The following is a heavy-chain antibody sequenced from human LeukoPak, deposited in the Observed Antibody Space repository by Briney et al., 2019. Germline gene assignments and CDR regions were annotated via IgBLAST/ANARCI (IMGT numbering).Heavy chain of an antibody. CDR2: IYPGDSDT. CDR3: ARRGWELLHFDY. V-gene: IGHV5-51*01. CDR1: GNSFASSW. Sequence: GESLKISCKDSGNSFASSWIGWVRQMPGKGLDWMGIIYPGDSDTRYSPSFQGQTTISADKSISTAYLQWSSLKASDTAMYYCARRGWELLHFDYWGQGTLVTVSS. J-gene: IGHJ4*02. D-gene: IGHD1-26*01.